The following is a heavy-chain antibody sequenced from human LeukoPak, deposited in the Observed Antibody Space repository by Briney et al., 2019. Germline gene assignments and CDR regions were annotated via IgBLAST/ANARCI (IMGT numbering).Heavy chain of an antibody. V-gene: IGHV4-61*08. CDR3: ARDGASTGYMNAIDF. CDR1: GGSFTSSGYY. Sequence: TSETLSFPCTVSGGSFTSSGYYWSWVRQPPGKGLEYIGYIYYSGSTNYNPSLKSRVTISVDTSKNQFSLKLRSVTAADTAVYYCARDGASTGYMNAIDFWGQGTMVTVSS. D-gene: IGHD3-22*01. J-gene: IGHJ3*01. CDR2: IYYSGST.